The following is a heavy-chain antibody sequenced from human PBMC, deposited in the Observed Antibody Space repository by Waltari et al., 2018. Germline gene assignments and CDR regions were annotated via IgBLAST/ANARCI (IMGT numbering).Heavy chain of an antibody. J-gene: IGHJ2*01. CDR2: IYYSGST. D-gene: IGHD2-8*01. Sequence: QLQLQESGPGLVKPSETLSLTCTVSGGSISRSSSYWGWIRPPPGKGLEWIGSIYYSGSTYYNPSLKSRVTISVDTSKNQFSLKLSSVTAADTAVYYCARHPAMTIMLWYFDLWGRGTLVTVSS. V-gene: IGHV4-39*01. CDR1: GGSISRSSSY. CDR3: ARHPAMTIMLWYFDL.